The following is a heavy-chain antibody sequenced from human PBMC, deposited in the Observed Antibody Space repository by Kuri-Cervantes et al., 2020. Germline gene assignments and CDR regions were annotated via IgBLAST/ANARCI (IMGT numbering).Heavy chain of an antibody. V-gene: IGHV1-69*13. D-gene: IGHD2-15*01. CDR2: IIPIFGTA. CDR1: GYTFTSYD. Sequence: SVKVSCKASGYTFTSYDINWVRQATGQGLEWMGGIIPIFGTANYAQKFQGRVTITADESTSTAYMELSSLRSEDTAVYYCARDLSCSGGSCYSGTLRRSADWFDPWGQGTLVTVSS. CDR3: ARDLSCSGGSCYSGTLRRSADWFDP. J-gene: IGHJ5*02.